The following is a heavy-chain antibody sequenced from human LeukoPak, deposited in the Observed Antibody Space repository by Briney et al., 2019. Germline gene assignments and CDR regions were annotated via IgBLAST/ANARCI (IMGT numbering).Heavy chain of an antibody. D-gene: IGHD6-19*01. CDR1: GYTFTSYA. CDR3: ARGGSSGWGDDAFDI. J-gene: IGHJ3*02. V-gene: IGHV1-18*01. Sequence: ASVKVSCKASGYTFTSYAMNWVRQAPGQGLEWMGWISAYNGNTNYAQKLQGRVTMTTDTSTSTAYMELRSLRSDDTAVYYCARGGSSGWGDDAFDIWGQGTMVTVSS. CDR2: ISAYNGNT.